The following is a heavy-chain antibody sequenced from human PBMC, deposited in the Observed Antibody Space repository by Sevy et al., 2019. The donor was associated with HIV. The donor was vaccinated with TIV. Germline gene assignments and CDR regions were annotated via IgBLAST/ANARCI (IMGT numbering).Heavy chain of an antibody. V-gene: IGHV1-24*01. D-gene: IGHD3-22*01. CDR2: YDPEDDKR. CDR1: GKTLTQLS. Sequence: ASVKVSCKVSGKTLTQLSMHWVRQAPGKGLEWMGSYDPEDDKRIYAQKFQGRVTMTEDTSTDTAYMELRILRSEDTAVYYCATTKDYYESSGSPFDYWGQGTLVTVSS. CDR3: ATTKDYYESSGSPFDY. J-gene: IGHJ4*02.